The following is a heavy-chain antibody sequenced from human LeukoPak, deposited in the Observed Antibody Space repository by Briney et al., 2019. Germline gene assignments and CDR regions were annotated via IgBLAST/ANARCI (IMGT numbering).Heavy chain of an antibody. CDR3: ARELHSSTWDYYYMDV. J-gene: IGHJ6*03. Sequence: GGSLRLSCAASGFTFSNYYMNWIRQAPGKGVEWVSSITSTGVTIYYAASVKGPFTMSRDNAKNSLFLQMNSLTAEDTAVYFCARELHSSTWDYYYMDVWGKGTTVIVSS. CDR2: ITSTGVTI. D-gene: IGHD2-2*01. V-gene: IGHV3-11*01. CDR1: GFTFSNYY.